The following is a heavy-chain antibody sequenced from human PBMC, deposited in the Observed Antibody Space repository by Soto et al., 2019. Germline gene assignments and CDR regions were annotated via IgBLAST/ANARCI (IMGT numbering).Heavy chain of an antibody. Sequence: QVQLQESGTGLVKPSGTLSLTCAVSSGSISSSYWWTWVRQSPGKGLEWIGEIYHSGSTNYNPSLKSRVTLSVDKSKNQFSLKLSSVTAADTAVYYCAGGGDYRFDYWGQGTLVTVSS. D-gene: IGHD4-4*01. V-gene: IGHV4-4*02. CDR2: IYHSGST. CDR1: SGSISSSYW. CDR3: AGGGDYRFDY. J-gene: IGHJ4*02.